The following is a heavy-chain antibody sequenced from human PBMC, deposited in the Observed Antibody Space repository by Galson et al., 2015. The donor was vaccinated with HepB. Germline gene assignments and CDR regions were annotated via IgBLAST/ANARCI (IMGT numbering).Heavy chain of an antibody. Sequence: SLRLSCAASGFTVSSNYMSWVRQAPGKGLEWVSVIYSGGSTYYADSVKGRFTISRDNSKNTLYLQMNSLRAEDTAVYYCARGLRGVFSGYDYEAFDIWGQGTMVTVSS. CDR2: IYSGGST. CDR3: ARGLRGVFSGYDYEAFDI. J-gene: IGHJ3*02. CDR1: GFTVSSNY. V-gene: IGHV3-53*01. D-gene: IGHD5-12*01.